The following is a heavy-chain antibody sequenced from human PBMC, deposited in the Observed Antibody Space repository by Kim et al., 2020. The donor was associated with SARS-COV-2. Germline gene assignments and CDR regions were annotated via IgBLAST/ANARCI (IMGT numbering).Heavy chain of an antibody. D-gene: IGHD2-15*01. V-gene: IGHV5-51*01. CDR3: ARPRGGRFSFYFDY. J-gene: IGHJ4*02. Sequence: GGSLRLSCKGSGYSFSSYWIGWVRQMPGKGLEWMGIIFPGDSDTKYNPSFQGQVTISADRSINTAYLQWSSLNASDSAMYYCARPRGGRFSFYFDYWGQGSLVTVSS. CDR2: IFPGDSDT. CDR1: GYSFSSYW.